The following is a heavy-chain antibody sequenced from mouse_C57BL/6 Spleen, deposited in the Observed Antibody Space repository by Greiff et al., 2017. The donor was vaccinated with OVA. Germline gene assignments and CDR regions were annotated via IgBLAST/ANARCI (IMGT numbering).Heavy chain of an antibody. J-gene: IGHJ4*01. CDR3: ARRSYYGSPYAMDY. Sequence: VQLQQSGAELARPGASVTLSCKASGYTFTSYGISWVKQRTGQGLEWIGEIYPRSGNTYYNEKFKGKATLTADKSSSTAYMELRSLTSEDSAVYFCARRSYYGSPYAMDYWGQGTPVTVSA. D-gene: IGHD1-1*01. V-gene: IGHV1-81*01. CDR1: GYTFTSYG. CDR2: IYPRSGNT.